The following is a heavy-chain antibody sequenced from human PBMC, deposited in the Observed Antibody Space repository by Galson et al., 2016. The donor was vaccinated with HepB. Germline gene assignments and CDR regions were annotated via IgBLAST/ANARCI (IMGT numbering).Heavy chain of an antibody. J-gene: IGHJ5*02. CDR1: EGTFKSYA. CDR3: ATLIQLERHDPQDP. D-gene: IGHD1-1*01. Sequence: SLRVSCAASEGTFKSYAISWVRQAPGQGLEWMAGIIRVFGRAYYAQTVLVRVTITADESTTTAYLELNNPRSEDTAVYYCATLIQLERHDPQDPWGPGTLVTVSS. CDR2: IIRVFGRA. V-gene: IGHV1-69*13.